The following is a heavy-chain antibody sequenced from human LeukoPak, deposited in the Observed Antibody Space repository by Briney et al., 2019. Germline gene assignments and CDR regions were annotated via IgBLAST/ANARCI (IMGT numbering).Heavy chain of an antibody. CDR2: IYTSGST. J-gene: IGHJ3*02. V-gene: IGHV4-61*02. CDR3: AREVVVIAMVAFDI. D-gene: IGHD2-21*01. Sequence: SETLSLTCTVSGGSISSGSYYWSWIRQPAGKGLEWIGRIYTSGSTNYNPSLKSRVTMSVDTSKNQFSLKLSSVTAADTAVYYCAREVVVIAMVAFDIWGQGTMVTVSS. CDR1: GGSISSGSYY.